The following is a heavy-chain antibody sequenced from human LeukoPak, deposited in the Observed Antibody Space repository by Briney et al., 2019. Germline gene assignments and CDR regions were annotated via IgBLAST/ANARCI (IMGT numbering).Heavy chain of an antibody. V-gene: IGHV1-69*04. CDR1: GGTFSSYA. CDR2: IIPILGIA. D-gene: IGHD4-17*01. J-gene: IGHJ4*02. Sequence: GASVKVSCKASGGTFSSYAISWVRQAPGQGLEWMGRIIPILGIANYAQKFQSRVTITADKSTSTAYMELSSLRSEDTAVYYCARDDSTGDYGLLFDYWGQGTLVTVSS. CDR3: ARDDSTGDYGLLFDY.